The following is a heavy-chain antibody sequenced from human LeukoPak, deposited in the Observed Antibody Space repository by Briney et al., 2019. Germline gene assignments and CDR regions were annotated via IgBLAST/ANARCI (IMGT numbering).Heavy chain of an antibody. Sequence: ASVKVSCKASRYTFTSYYMHWVRQAPGQGLEWMGWINPNSGGTNYAQKFQGRVTMTRDTSISTAYMELSRLRSDDTAVYYCARERTYGSGTENWGQGTLVTVSS. D-gene: IGHD3-10*01. CDR3: ARERTYGSGTEN. CDR1: RYTFTSYY. V-gene: IGHV1-2*02. CDR2: INPNSGGT. J-gene: IGHJ4*02.